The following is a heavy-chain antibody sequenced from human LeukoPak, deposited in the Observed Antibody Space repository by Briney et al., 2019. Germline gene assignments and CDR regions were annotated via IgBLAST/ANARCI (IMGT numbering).Heavy chain of an antibody. V-gene: IGHV3-23*01. Sequence: GGSLRLSCAASGFTFSSYAMSWVRQAPGKGLEWVSAISGSGGSTYYADSVKGRFTISRDNSKNTLYLQMNSLRAEDTAVYYCPKGMAAVKYFDYWGQGTLVTVSS. CDR1: GFTFSSYA. D-gene: IGHD2-8*01. CDR3: PKGMAAVKYFDY. J-gene: IGHJ4*02. CDR2: ISGSGGST.